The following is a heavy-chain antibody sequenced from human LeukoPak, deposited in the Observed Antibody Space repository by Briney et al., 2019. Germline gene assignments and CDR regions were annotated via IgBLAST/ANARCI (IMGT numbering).Heavy chain of an antibody. V-gene: IGHV1-58*01. CDR3: AAGYCSGGSCYPYYYYGMDV. CDR2: IVVGSGNT. CDR1: GFTFTTSA. Sequence: ASVKVSCKASGFTFTTSAVQWVRQARGQRLEWIGWIVVGSGNTNYAQKFQERVTVIRDMSTSTAYMELSSLRSEDTAVYCCAAGYCSGGSCYPYYYYGMDVWGQGTTVTVSS. D-gene: IGHD2-15*01. J-gene: IGHJ6*02.